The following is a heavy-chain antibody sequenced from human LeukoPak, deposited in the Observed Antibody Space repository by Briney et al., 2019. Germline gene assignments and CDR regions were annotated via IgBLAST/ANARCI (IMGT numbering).Heavy chain of an antibody. Sequence: SETLSLTCTVSGGSISSSSYYWGWIRQPPGKGLEWIGYIYHSGSTYYNPSLKSRVTISVDRSKNQFSLKLSSATAADTAVYYCARDASLCSGGSCYSGAFDIWGQGTMVTVSS. CDR1: GGSISSSSYY. CDR2: IYHSGST. V-gene: IGHV4-39*07. J-gene: IGHJ3*02. D-gene: IGHD2-15*01. CDR3: ARDASLCSGGSCYSGAFDI.